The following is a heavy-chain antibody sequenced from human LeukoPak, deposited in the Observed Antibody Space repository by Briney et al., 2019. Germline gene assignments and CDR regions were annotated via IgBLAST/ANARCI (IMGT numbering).Heavy chain of an antibody. Sequence: GGSLRLSCAASGFTFSSYAMSWVRQAPGKGLEWVSAISGSGGSTYYADSVKSRFTISRDNSKNTLYLQMNSLRAEDTAVYYCAKLRAYYYDSSGYYPDYWGQGTLVTVSS. CDR1: GFTFSSYA. CDR2: ISGSGGST. D-gene: IGHD3-22*01. J-gene: IGHJ4*02. V-gene: IGHV3-23*01. CDR3: AKLRAYYYDSSGYYPDY.